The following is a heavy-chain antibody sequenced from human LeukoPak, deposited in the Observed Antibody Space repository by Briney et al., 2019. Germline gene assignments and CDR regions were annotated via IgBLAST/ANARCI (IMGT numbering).Heavy chain of an antibody. Sequence: GASVKVSCKASGYTFTGYYMHWVRQAPGQGLEWMGWINPSSGGTNYAQKFQGRVTMTRDTSISTAYMELSRLRSDDTAVYYCARDLYNWNNLDYWGQGTLVTVSS. D-gene: IGHD1/OR15-1a*01. J-gene: IGHJ4*02. CDR1: GYTFTGYY. CDR2: INPSSGGT. CDR3: ARDLYNWNNLDY. V-gene: IGHV1-2*02.